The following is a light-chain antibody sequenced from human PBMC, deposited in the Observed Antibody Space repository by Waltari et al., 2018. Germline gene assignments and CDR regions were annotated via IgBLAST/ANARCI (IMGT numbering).Light chain of an antibody. Sequence: AIRMTQSPSSLSASTGDRVTITCRACQGISSYLAWYQQKPGTSPKLLIYAASPLQNGVPSRFSGSGSGTDFTLTISCLQSEDFATYYCQQYYSYPRTFGQGTKVEIK. V-gene: IGKV1-8*01. CDR1: QGISSY. CDR3: QQYYSYPRT. CDR2: AAS. J-gene: IGKJ1*01.